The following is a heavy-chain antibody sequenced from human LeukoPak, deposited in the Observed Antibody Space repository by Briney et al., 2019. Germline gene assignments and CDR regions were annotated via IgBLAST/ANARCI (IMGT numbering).Heavy chain of an antibody. CDR2: IYSGGST. CDR1: GLTVSSNY. D-gene: IGHD5-24*01. J-gene: IGHJ4*02. CDR3: AGAEKATIFDY. V-gene: IGHV3-53*01. Sequence: GGSLRLSCAASGLTVSSNYMSWVRQAPGKGLEWVSVIYSGGSTYYADSVKGRFTISRDNSKNTLYLQMNSLRAEDTAVYYCAGAEKATIFDYWGQGTLVTVSS.